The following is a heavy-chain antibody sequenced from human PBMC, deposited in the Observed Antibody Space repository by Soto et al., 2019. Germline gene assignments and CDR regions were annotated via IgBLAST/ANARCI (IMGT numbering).Heavy chain of an antibody. CDR1: GDTFTDYA. V-gene: IGHV1-3*01. D-gene: IGHD1-26*01. J-gene: IGHJ4*02. CDR3: AGGVGATAATFDY. Sequence: QVHLVQSGAEVKKPGASVKVSCKASGDTFTDYAIHWVRQAPGQRLEWLAWINPGNGDTQYSQKFQGRVTLTRDTSATTAYMELSSLRSEDTSVYFCAGGVGATAATFDYWGQGTLVTVSS. CDR2: INPGNGDT.